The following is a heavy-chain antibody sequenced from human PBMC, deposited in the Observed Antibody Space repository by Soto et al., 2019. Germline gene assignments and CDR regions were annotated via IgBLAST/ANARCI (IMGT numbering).Heavy chain of an antibody. Sequence: QVQVQESGPGLVKPSETLSLTCTVSDGSITSHFWSWVRQPPGKGLEWIGSIYYTGNIDYNPSLKIRVTISVDTSKKQFSLKVRSVTAADTAMYYCAREGYSFHYGLDVWGQGTTVTVSS. J-gene: IGHJ6*02. D-gene: IGHD5-18*01. V-gene: IGHV4-59*11. CDR1: DGSITSHF. CDR3: AREGYSFHYGLDV. CDR2: IYYTGNI.